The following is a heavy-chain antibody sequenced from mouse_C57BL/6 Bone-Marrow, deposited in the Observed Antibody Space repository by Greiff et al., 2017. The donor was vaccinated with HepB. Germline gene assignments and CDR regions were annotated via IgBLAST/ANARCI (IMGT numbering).Heavy chain of an antibody. V-gene: IGHV14-4*01. CDR1: GFNIKDDY. D-gene: IGHD2-10*02. J-gene: IGHJ2*01. Sequence: VQLQHSGAELVRPGASVKLSCTASGFNIKDDYMHWVKQRPEQGLEWIGWIDPENGDTEYASKFQGKATITADTSSNTAYLQLSSLTSEDTAVYYCTTGMYGKGYWGQGTTLTVSS. CDR2: IDPENGDT. CDR3: TTGMYGKGY.